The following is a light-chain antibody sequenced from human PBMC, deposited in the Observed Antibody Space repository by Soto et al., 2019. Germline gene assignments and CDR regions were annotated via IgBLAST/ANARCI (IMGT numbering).Light chain of an antibody. CDR1: SSDVGSYNL. J-gene: IGLJ2*01. V-gene: IGLV2-23*01. CDR3: CSYAGSSTL. Sequence: QSALTQPASVSGSPGQSITISCTGTSSDVGSYNLVSWYQQHPGKAPKLMIYEGSKWPSGVSNRFSRSKSGNTASLTISGLQAEDEADYYCCSYAGSSTLFGGGTKLTVL. CDR2: EGS.